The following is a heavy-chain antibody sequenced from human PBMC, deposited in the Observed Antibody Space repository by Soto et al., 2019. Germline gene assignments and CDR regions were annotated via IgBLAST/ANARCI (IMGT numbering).Heavy chain of an antibody. Sequence: SETLSLTCVVYGGPFSGYDWSWVRQPPGKGLEWIGEINHSGSTNYNPSLKSRVTISVDTSKNQFSLRLSSVTAADTAVYYCARANGFNPWRQGTLVTDSS. CDR1: GGPFSGYD. J-gene: IGHJ5*02. CDR3: ARANGFNP. CDR2: INHSGST. V-gene: IGHV4-34*01.